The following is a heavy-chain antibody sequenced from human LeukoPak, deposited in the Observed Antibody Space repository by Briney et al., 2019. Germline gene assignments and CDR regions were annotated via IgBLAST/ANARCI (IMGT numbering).Heavy chain of an antibody. CDR1: GYSFTGYY. V-gene: IGHV1-2*02. CDR2: INPHNGCT. CDR3: ARGTTVITMRHFDY. D-gene: IGHD4-23*01. J-gene: IGHJ4*02. Sequence: ASVKVSCKASGYSFTGYYMHWVRQAPGQGLEWMGWINPHNGCTRDAQKFQGRVTMTRDTSITTAYMDLSRLRSDDTPVYYCARGTTVITMRHFDYWGQGTLVTVCS.